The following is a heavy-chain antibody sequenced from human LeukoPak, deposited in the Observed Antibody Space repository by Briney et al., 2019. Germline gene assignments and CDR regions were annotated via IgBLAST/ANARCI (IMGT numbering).Heavy chain of an antibody. Sequence: SVKVSCKASGGTFSSYAISWVRQAPGQGLEWMGGIIPIFGTANYAQEFQGRVTITTDESTSTAYMELSSLRSEDTAVYYCARVRVTDFWSGYLPDAFDIWGQGTMVTVSS. CDR1: GGTFSSYA. CDR3: ARVRVTDFWSGYLPDAFDI. J-gene: IGHJ3*02. CDR2: IIPIFGTA. D-gene: IGHD3-3*01. V-gene: IGHV1-69*05.